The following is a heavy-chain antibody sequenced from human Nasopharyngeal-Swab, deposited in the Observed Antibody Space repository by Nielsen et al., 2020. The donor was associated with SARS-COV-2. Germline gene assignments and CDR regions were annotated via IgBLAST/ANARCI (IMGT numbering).Heavy chain of an antibody. Sequence: WIRQPPGKGLEWIGYIYYGGSTNYNPSLKSRVTISVDTSKNQFSLKLSSVTAADTAVYYCARDRRDGYNYYYYYYMDVWGKGTTVTVSS. D-gene: IGHD5-24*01. V-gene: IGHV4-59*01. CDR2: IYYGGST. J-gene: IGHJ6*03. CDR3: ARDRRDGYNYYYYYYMDV.